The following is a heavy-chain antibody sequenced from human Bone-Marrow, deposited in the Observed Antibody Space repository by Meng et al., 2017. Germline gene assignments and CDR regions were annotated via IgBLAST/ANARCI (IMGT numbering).Heavy chain of an antibody. J-gene: IGHJ4*02. V-gene: IGHV5-51*01. Sequence: GESLKISCKGSGYSFTSYWIGWVRQMPGKGLEWMGIIYPGDSDTRYSPSFQGQVTISADKSISTAYLQWSSLKASDTATYYCARGRTYYYDSSGYYYYPDFDYWGQGTLVTVSS. CDR1: GYSFTSYW. CDR2: IYPGDSDT. D-gene: IGHD3-22*01. CDR3: ARGRTYYYDSSGYYYYPDFDY.